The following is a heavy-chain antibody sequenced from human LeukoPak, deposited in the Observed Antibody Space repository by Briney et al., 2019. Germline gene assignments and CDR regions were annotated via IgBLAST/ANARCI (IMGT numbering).Heavy chain of an antibody. CDR3: ITPLPYSAQ. D-gene: IGHD2-21*01. CDR1: GFTFSSHS. J-gene: IGHJ4*02. V-gene: IGHV3-15*07. CDR2: IKPKTDGETT. Sequence: GGSLRLSCAASGFTFSSHSMNWVRQAPGKGLEWVGRIKPKTDGETTEYAAPVKGRFSVSRDDSKNMLYLQMNSLKTEDTAVYYCITPLPYSAQGGQGTLVTVSS.